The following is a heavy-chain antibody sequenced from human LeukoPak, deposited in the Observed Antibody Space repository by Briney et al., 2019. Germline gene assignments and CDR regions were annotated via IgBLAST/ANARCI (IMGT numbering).Heavy chain of an antibody. V-gene: IGHV3-23*01. CDR1: GFTFSSYA. Sequence: PGGSLRLSCAASGFTFSSYAMSWVRQAPGRGLEWVSAISGSGGSTYYADSVKGRFTISRDNSKNTLYLQMNSLRAEDTAVYYCAKSRVVAATRPPFDYWGQGTLVTVSS. D-gene: IGHD2-15*01. J-gene: IGHJ4*02. CDR3: AKSRVVAATRPPFDY. CDR2: ISGSGGST.